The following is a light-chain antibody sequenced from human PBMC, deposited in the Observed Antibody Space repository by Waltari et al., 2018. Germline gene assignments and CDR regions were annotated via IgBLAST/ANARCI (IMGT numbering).Light chain of an antibody. CDR3: SSYAGSSKGV. J-gene: IGLJ2*01. CDR2: AVS. CDR1: SSDVGNYKR. V-gene: IGLV2-23*02. Sequence: QSALTQPASVSGSPGPSITLSCPGTSSDVGNYKRVSWYQQHPGKAPKLMIYAVSKRPSGVSDRFSGSKSGDMASLTISGLQPEDEAEYFCSSYAGSSKGVFGGGTKVTVL.